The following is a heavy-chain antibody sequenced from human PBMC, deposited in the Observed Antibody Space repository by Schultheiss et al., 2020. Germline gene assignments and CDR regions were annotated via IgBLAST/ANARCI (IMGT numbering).Heavy chain of an antibody. D-gene: IGHD3-22*01. CDR2: ISYDGSNK. J-gene: IGHJ4*02. CDR1: GFTFSSYG. V-gene: IGHV3-30*03. Sequence: GGSLRLSCAASGFTFSSYGMHWVRQAPGKGLEWVAVISYDGSNKYYADSVKGRFTISRDNSKNTLYLQMNSLRAEDTAVYYCARGSYYDSSGYPLDYWGQGTLVTVSS. CDR3: ARGSYYDSSGYPLDY.